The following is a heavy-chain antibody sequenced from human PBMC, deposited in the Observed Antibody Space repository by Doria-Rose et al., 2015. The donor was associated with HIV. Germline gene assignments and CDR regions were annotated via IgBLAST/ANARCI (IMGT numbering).Heavy chain of an antibody. J-gene: IGHJ4*02. Sequence: SGPVLVKPTETLTLTCTVSGVSLSSPGMGVSWIRQPPGKTLEWLANILPDDERSYKTSLKSRLTISRCTSKSQVVLTMTDMDPVDTATYYCARIKSSRWYHKYYFDFWGQGTLVIVSA. CDR1: GVSLSSPGMG. CDR3: ARIKSSRWYHKYYFDF. V-gene: IGHV2-26*01. CDR2: ILPDDER. D-gene: IGHD6-13*01.